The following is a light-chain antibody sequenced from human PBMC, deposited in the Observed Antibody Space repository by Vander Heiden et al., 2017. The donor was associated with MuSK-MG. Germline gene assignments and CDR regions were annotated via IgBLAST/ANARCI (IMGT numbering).Light chain of an antibody. CDR3: QQANSFPWT. Sequence: DIQMPQSPSSVSASVGDRVTITCRASQGISSWLAWYQRKPGKAPKLLIFAASSLQTGVPSRFSGSGSGTDFTLTISSLQPEDSATYYCQQANSFPWTFGQGTKVEIK. CDR1: QGISSW. V-gene: IGKV1-12*02. CDR2: AAS. J-gene: IGKJ1*01.